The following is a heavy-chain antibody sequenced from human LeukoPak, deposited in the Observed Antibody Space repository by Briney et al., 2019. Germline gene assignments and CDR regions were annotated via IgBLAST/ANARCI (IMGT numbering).Heavy chain of an antibody. CDR2: IYYSGST. Sequence: SETLSLTCTVSGGSISSSSYYWGWIRQPPAKGLEWIGSIYYSGSTYYNPSLKSRVTISVDTSKNQFSLKLSSVTAADTAVYYCARLGDGYNGYWGQGTLVTVSS. CDR3: ARLGDGYNGY. CDR1: GGSISSSSYY. D-gene: IGHD5-12*01. V-gene: IGHV4-39*01. J-gene: IGHJ4*02.